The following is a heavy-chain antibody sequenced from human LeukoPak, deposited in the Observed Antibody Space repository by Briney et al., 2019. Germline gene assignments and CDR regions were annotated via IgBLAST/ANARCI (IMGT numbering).Heavy chain of an antibody. J-gene: IGHJ4*02. V-gene: IGHV1-8*01. CDR1: VYTFTSYD. CDR3: ARSIVGVRKRNVY. Sequence: ASVKVSCKASVYTFTSYDIIWVRQASGQGLEWMGWMNPNSGRTGYAQKFQGRVTMTRTTSISTAYMELTSLTSEDSAVYYCARSIVGVRKRNVYWRQGTLVTVSS. D-gene: IGHD1-26*01. CDR2: MNPNSGRT.